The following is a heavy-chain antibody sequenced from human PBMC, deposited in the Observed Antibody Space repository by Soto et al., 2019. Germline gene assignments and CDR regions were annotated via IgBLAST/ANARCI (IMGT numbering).Heavy chain of an antibody. J-gene: IGHJ5*02. V-gene: IGHV5-51*01. D-gene: IGHD6-19*01. CDR3: ARPFDTSGWYDH. CDR1: GYSFTSYW. CDR2: IYPGDSDT. Sequence: PGESLKISCKGSGYSFTSYWIAWVRQMPGKGLECMGIIYPGDSDTRYNPSFEGQVTISADKSINTAYLQWSSLKASDSAMYYCARPFDTSGWYDHWGQGTLVTVSS.